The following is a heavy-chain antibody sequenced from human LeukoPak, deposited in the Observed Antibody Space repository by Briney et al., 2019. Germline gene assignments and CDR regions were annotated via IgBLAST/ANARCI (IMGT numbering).Heavy chain of an antibody. CDR2: ISSSSSYI. V-gene: IGHV3-21*01. Sequence: GGSLRLSCAASGFTFSSYSMNWVRQAPGKGLEWVSSISSSSSYIYYADSAKGRFTISRDNAKNSLYLQMNSLRAEDTAVYYCARDESSGRDAFDIWGQGTMVTVSS. CDR3: ARDESSGRDAFDI. CDR1: GFTFSSYS. J-gene: IGHJ3*02. D-gene: IGHD6-19*01.